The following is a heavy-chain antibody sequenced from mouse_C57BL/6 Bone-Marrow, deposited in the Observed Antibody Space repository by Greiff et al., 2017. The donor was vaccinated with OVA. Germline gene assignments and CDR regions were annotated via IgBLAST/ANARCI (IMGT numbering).Heavy chain of an antibody. J-gene: IGHJ4*01. D-gene: IGHD2-3*01. CDR1: GYTFTDYY. V-gene: IGHV1-19*01. CDR2: INPYNGGT. CDR3: GRLLSAMDY. Sequence: VQLKQSGPVLVKPGASVKMSCKASGYTFTDYYMNWVKQSHGKSLEWIGVINPYNGGTSYNQKFKGKATLTVDKSSSTAYMELNSLTSEDSAVYYCGRLLSAMDYWGQGTSVTVSS.